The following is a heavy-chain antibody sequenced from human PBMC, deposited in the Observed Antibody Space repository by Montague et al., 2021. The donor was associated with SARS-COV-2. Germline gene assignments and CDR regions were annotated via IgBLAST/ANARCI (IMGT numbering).Heavy chain of an antibody. CDR3: ARGARQGYGFRLGSFDS. J-gene: IGHJ4*02. V-gene: IGHV4-34*01. D-gene: IGHD3-10*01. CDR1: GGSFSGYY. Sequence: SETLSLTCAVYGGSFSGYYWNWIRQPPGKGLEWIGEINHSGSTHYNSSLKSRVTMSVDTSKNQFSLNLSSVTAADTAVYYCARGARQGYGFRLGSFDSWGQGTLVTVSS. CDR2: INHSGST.